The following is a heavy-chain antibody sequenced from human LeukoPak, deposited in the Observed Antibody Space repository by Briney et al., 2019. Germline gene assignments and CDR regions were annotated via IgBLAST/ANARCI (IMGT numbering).Heavy chain of an antibody. Sequence: PGRSLRLSCAASGFTFSSYGMHWVRQAPGKGLEWVAVIWYDGSNKYYADSVKGRFAISRDNSKNTLYLQMNSLRAEGTAVYYCARDINVVALDYWGQGTLVTVSS. CDR1: GFTFSSYG. V-gene: IGHV3-33*01. CDR3: ARDINVVALDY. D-gene: IGHD2-15*01. J-gene: IGHJ4*01. CDR2: IWYDGSNK.